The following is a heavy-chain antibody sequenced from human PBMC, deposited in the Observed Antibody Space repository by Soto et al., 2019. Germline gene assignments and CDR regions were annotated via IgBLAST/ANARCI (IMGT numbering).Heavy chain of an antibody. CDR3: ARHGSFSSSWYPYYYYGMDV. CDR1: GYSFTSYW. D-gene: IGHD6-13*01. Sequence: GESLKISCKGSGYSFTSYWISWVRQMPGKGLEWMGIIYPGDSDTRYSPSFQGQVTISADKSISTAYLQWSSLKASDTAMYYCARHGSFSSSWYPYYYYGMDVWGQGTTVTVSS. J-gene: IGHJ6*02. V-gene: IGHV5-51*01. CDR2: IYPGDSDT.